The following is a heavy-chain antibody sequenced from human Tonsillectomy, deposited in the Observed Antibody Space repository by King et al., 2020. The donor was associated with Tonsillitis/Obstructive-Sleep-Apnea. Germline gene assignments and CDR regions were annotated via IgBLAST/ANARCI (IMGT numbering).Heavy chain of an antibody. CDR1: GFTFSSYA. V-gene: IGHV3-23*04. CDR2: ISGSGGST. CDR3: AKDSGYQLLSEGAFDI. Sequence: VQLVESGGGLVQPGGSLRLSCAASGFTFSSYAISWVRQAPGKGLEWVSAISGSGGSTYYADSVKGRFTISRDNSKNTLYLQMNRLRAEDTAVYFCAKDSGYQLLSEGAFDIWGQGKMVTVSS. J-gene: IGHJ3*02. D-gene: IGHD2-2*01.